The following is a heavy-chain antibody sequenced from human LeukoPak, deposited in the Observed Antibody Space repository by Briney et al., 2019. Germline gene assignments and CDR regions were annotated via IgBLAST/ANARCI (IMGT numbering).Heavy chain of an antibody. V-gene: IGHV1-18*01. Sequence: ASVKVSCKASGYTFTSYGISWVRQAPGQGLEWMGWIRAYNGNTNYAQKLQGRVTMTTDTSTSTAYMELRSLRSDDTAVYYCARDHLTYSSSWYGWFDPWGQGTLVTVSS. D-gene: IGHD6-13*01. J-gene: IGHJ5*02. CDR1: GYTFTSYG. CDR3: ARDHLTYSSSWYGWFDP. CDR2: IRAYNGNT.